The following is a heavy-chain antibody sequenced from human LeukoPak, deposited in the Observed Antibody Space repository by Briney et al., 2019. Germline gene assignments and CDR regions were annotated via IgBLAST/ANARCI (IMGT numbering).Heavy chain of an antibody. J-gene: IGHJ6*03. D-gene: IGHD4-23*01. CDR1: GGTFSSYT. CDR2: IIPIFGTA. Sequence: GASVKVSCKASGGTFSSYTISWVRQAPGQGLEWMGGIIPIFGTANYAQKFQGRVTITTDESTSTAYMELSSLRSEDTAVCYCARDCVRTVATPDYYMDVWGKGTTVTVSS. CDR3: ARDCVRTVATPDYYMDV. V-gene: IGHV1-69*05.